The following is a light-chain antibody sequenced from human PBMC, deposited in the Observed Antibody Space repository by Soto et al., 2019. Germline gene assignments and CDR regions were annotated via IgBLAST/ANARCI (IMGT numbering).Light chain of an antibody. CDR1: QSITTY. Sequence: DIPMTQSPSSLSASVGDRVTITCRASQSITTYLNWYQKKPGKAPELLIYAASSLQSGVPSRFSGSGSGTDFTLTISSLHLEDFATYYCQQSYSAPYTFGQGTKVEI. J-gene: IGKJ2*01. V-gene: IGKV1-39*01. CDR2: AAS. CDR3: QQSYSAPYT.